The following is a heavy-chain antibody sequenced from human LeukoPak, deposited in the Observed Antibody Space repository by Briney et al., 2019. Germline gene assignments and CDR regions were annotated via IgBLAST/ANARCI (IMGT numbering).Heavy chain of an antibody. CDR1: GFTFSTYW. Sequence: GGSLRLSCAASGFTFSTYWMNWVRQAPGKGLEWVAKIKEDGSEKFYVDSVRGRFTISRDNAKNSLYLQMNTLRAEDTAVYYCAREGSGLDYWGQGTLVTGSS. V-gene: IGHV3-7*03. CDR3: AREGSGLDY. D-gene: IGHD2-15*01. CDR2: IKEDGSEK. J-gene: IGHJ4*02.